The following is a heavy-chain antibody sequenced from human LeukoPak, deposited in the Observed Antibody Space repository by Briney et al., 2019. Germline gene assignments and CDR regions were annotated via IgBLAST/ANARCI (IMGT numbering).Heavy chain of an antibody. CDR3: ARVRNARFDP. D-gene: IGHD1-1*01. CDR2: INPNNGGT. V-gene: IGHV1-2*02. J-gene: IGHJ5*02. CDR1: GYTFNNYG. Sequence: ASVKVSCKASGYTFNNYGISWVRQAPGQGLEWMGWINPNNGGTNYARGFQGRVTMTRDTSISTAYMELSRLRSDDTAVFYCARVRNARFDPWGQGTLVTVSS.